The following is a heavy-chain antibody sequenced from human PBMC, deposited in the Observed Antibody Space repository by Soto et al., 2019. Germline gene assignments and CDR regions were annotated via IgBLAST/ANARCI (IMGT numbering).Heavy chain of an antibody. V-gene: IGHV3-33*01. D-gene: IGHD3-10*01. CDR2: IWYDGSNK. CDR3: ARDKRWFGDAFDI. J-gene: IGHJ3*02. CDR1: EFTFSSYG. Sequence: QVQLVESGGGVVQPGRSLRLSCAASEFTFSSYGMHWVRQAPGKGLEWVAVIWYDGSNKYYADSVKGRFTISRDNSKNTLYLQMNSLRAEDTAVYYCARDKRWFGDAFDIWGQGTMVTVSS.